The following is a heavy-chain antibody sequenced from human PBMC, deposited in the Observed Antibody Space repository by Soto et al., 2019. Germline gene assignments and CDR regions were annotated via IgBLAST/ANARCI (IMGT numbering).Heavy chain of an antibody. V-gene: IGHV1-18*01. CDR3: GGDRPRYQNRIGFYY. J-gene: IGHJ4*02. CDR2: INPSDGNR. CDR1: GYTFTSYG. D-gene: IGHD2-2*01. Sequence: EASVKVSCKASGYTFTSYGISWVRQAPGQGLEWMGWINPSDGNRNFAQKFEDRVTMTTATSTNTVFLELRSLKSDDTAIYYCGGDRPRYQNRIGFYYWGQGTLVTVSS.